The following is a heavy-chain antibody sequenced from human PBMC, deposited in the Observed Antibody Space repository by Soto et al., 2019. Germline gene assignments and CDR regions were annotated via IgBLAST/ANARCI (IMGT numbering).Heavy chain of an antibody. CDR1: GFAFSDHY. CDR2: ISTSSSYT. J-gene: IGHJ4*02. V-gene: IGHV3-11*05. CDR3: ARLPLTGYVDY. Sequence: QVQLVESGGGLVKPGGSLRLSCVASGFAFSDHYMTWIRQAPGKGLEWLSYISTSSSYTNYADSVKGRFTISRDNAMNSLYLQMNSLRAEDTAVYYCARLPLTGYVDYWGQGTLVTVSS.